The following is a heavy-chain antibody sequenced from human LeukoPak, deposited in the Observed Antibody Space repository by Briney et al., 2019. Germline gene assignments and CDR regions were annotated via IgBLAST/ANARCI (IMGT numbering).Heavy chain of an antibody. D-gene: IGHD2/OR15-2a*01. Sequence: GGSLRLSCAASGFTFSNFWMYWVRQPPGKGLVWVSRISSDGSNTNYADSVKGRFTISRDNAKNTLYLQMDSLRAEDTAVYYCARVGEYDSFDYWSQGTLVTVSS. CDR2: ISSDGSNT. V-gene: IGHV3-74*01. J-gene: IGHJ4*02. CDR3: ARVGEYDSFDY. CDR1: GFTFSNFW.